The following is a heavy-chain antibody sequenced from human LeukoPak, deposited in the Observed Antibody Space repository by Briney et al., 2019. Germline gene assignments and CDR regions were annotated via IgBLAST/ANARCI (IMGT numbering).Heavy chain of an antibody. D-gene: IGHD5-18*01. CDR2: IWYDGSNK. Sequence: GRSLRLSCAASGCMFRSYGMHWVRQAPGKGLEWVAVIWYDGSNKYYTHSVKGRFTISRDNSNNTLYMQMNSLRVEDTAVYYCARGHVRGYSYGFGYWGQGSLVTVSS. V-gene: IGHV3-33*08. CDR1: GCMFRSYG. CDR3: ARGHVRGYSYGFGY. J-gene: IGHJ4*02.